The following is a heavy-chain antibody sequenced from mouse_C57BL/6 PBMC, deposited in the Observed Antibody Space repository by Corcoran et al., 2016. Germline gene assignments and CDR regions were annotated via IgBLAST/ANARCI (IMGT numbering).Heavy chain of an antibody. CDR3: ARRGTVVAHGGVYYHAMDY. Sequence: EVQLQQSGPELVKPGASVKIPCKASGYTFTDYNMDWVKQSHGKSLEWIGDINPNNGGTIYNQKFKGKATLTVDKSSSTAYMELRSLTSEDTAVYYCARRGTVVAHGGVYYHAMDYWGQGTSVTVSS. CDR2: INPNNGGT. V-gene: IGHV1-18*01. J-gene: IGHJ4*01. D-gene: IGHD1-1*01. CDR1: GYTFTDYN.